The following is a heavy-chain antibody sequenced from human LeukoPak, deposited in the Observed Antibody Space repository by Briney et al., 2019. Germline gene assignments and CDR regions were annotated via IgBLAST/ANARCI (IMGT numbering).Heavy chain of an antibody. D-gene: IGHD3-10*01. V-gene: IGHV1-18*01. CDR3: AREGPHRARFGELSSNY. J-gene: IGHJ4*02. Sequence: ASVKVSCKASGYTFTSYGISWVRQAPGQGLEWMGWISAYNGNTNYAQKLQGRVTMTTDTSTSTAYMELRSLRSDDTAVYYCAREGPHRARFGELSSNYWGQGTLVTVSS. CDR1: GYTFTSYG. CDR2: ISAYNGNT.